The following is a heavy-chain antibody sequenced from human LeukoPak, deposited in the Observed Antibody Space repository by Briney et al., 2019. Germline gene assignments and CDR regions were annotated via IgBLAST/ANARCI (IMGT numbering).Heavy chain of an antibody. CDR3: ARPYYYCLGIHHRVVLHDAFDM. V-gene: IGHV4-38-2*02. CDR2: IYHSGST. D-gene: IGHD3-10*01. J-gene: IGHJ3*02. CDR1: RYSLSSGYY. Sequence: LEALSLTRMHCRYSLSSGYYWGWIRQPPGKGLEWGGSIYHSGSTYYNPSLKSRDTISLDTSPNQFSLKLRSVTAAGTRLYYSARPYYYCLGIHHRVVLHDAFDMWGQGTMVTVSS.